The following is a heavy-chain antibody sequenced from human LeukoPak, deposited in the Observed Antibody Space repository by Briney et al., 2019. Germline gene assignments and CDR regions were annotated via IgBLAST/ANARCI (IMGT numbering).Heavy chain of an antibody. CDR3: ARRNFDYMDV. V-gene: IGHV1-8*03. D-gene: IGHD3-9*01. J-gene: IGHJ6*03. Sequence: ASVKVSCKASGYTFTSYAMNWVRQATGQGLEWMGWMNPNSGNTGYAQKFQGRVTITRNTSISTVYMELSSLRSEDTAVYYCARRNFDYMDVWGKGTTVTVSS. CDR2: MNPNSGNT. CDR1: GYTFTSYA.